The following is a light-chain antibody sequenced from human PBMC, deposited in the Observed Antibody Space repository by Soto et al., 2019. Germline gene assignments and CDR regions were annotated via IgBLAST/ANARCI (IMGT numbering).Light chain of an antibody. V-gene: IGKV3-20*01. CDR2: GAS. Sequence: EIVLTQSPGILSLSPGERATLSCRASQSVSNDFLAWYQQKPGQAPRLLIYGASPRATDVPARFSGSGSGADFTLSISRLEPEDFAVYYCQQYGSSPPRTFGQGTKVEMK. J-gene: IGKJ1*01. CDR3: QQYGSSPPRT. CDR1: QSVSNDF.